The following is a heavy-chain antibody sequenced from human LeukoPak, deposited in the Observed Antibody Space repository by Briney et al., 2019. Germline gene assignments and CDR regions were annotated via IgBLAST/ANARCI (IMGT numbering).Heavy chain of an antibody. CDR2: IYYSGST. V-gene: IGHV4-59*08. J-gene: IGHJ4*02. D-gene: IGHD1-26*01. Sequence: PSETLSLTCTVSGGSISSYYWSWIRQPPGKGLEWIGYIYYSGSTNYNPSLKSRVTISVDTSKNQFSLKLSSVTAADTAVYYCARHVKAGGASPLDYWGQGTLVTVPS. CDR3: ARHVKAGGASPLDY. CDR1: GGSISSYY.